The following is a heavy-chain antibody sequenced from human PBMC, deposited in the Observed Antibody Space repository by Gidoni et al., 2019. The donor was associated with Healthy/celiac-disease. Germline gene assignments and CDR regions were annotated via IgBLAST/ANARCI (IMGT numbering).Heavy chain of an antibody. V-gene: IGHV4-31*03. CDR1: GGSISSGGSY. Sequence: QVQLQESGPGLVKPSQTLSLTCTVSGGSISSGGSYRSWIRQHPGKGLEWIGYIYYSGSTYYNPSLKSRVTISVDTSKNQFSLKLSSVTAADTAVYYCAREGNGVVSPVFDYWGQGTLVTVSS. CDR3: AREGNGVVSPVFDY. CDR2: IYYSGST. J-gene: IGHJ4*02. D-gene: IGHD2-8*01.